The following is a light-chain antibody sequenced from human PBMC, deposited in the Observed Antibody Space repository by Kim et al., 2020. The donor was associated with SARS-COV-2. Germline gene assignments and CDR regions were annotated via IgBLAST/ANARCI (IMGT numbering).Light chain of an antibody. V-gene: IGKV1-39*01. Sequence: SASVGDRVTIPCRASQNIKYFLSWYQQKPGKAPKLLIYDASRLHTEVPPRFGGSGFGTDFTLTISSLQPEDFATYYCQHTFNTPRTFGQGTKLEI. CDR3: QHTFNTPRT. CDR1: QNIKYF. CDR2: DAS. J-gene: IGKJ2*01.